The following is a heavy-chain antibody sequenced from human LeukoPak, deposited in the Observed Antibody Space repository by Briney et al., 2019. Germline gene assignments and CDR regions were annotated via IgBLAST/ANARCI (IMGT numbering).Heavy chain of an antibody. Sequence: PGGSLRLSCAASGFTFRSYAMSWVRQAPGKGLEWVSAISGSGGSTYYADSVKGRFTISRDNSKNTLYLQMNSLRAEDTAVYYCARGDPASIAARPFDYWGQGTLVTVSS. CDR2: ISGSGGST. CDR1: GFTFRSYA. D-gene: IGHD6-6*01. CDR3: ARGDPASIAARPFDY. V-gene: IGHV3-23*01. J-gene: IGHJ4*02.